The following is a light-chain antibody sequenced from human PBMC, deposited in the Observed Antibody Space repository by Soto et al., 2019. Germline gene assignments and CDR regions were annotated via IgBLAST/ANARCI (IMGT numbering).Light chain of an antibody. J-gene: IGKJ1*01. Sequence: EIVLTQSPGTLSLSRGERATLSCRASQSVSSSSLAWYQQKPGQAPRLLISGASSRATGIPDRFSGSGSGTDFTLTISRLEPEDFAVYYCQQYGRSPRTFGQGTKVDIK. CDR1: QSVSSSS. V-gene: IGKV3-20*01. CDR2: GAS. CDR3: QQYGRSPRT.